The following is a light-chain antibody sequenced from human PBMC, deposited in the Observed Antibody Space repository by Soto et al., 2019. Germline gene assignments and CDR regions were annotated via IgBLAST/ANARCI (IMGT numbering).Light chain of an antibody. J-gene: IGLJ2*01. V-gene: IGLV2-23*02. CDR3: CSYVGSSTVV. CDR1: SSDVGGQNA. Sequence: QSALTQPASVSGSPGQSITISCTGTSSDVGGQNAVSWYQQHPGKAPKFMIYDVSKRPSGVSSRFSGSKSGNTASLTISGLQAEDEADYYCCSYVGSSTVVFGGGTKLTVL. CDR2: DVS.